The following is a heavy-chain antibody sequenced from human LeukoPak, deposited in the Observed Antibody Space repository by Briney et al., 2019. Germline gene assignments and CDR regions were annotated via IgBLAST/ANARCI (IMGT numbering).Heavy chain of an antibody. D-gene: IGHD6-19*01. CDR3: ARVPTGSGWLYFDY. Sequence: PSATLSLTCTVAGASIIIYSCSWLRQPPGKRLESIGYIYYSVSTNYNPSLKSRVTISVDTSKNQFYLKLSSVTAADTAVYYCARVPTGSGWLYFDYWGQGTLVTVSS. J-gene: IGHJ4*02. V-gene: IGHV4-59*01. CDR1: GASIIIYS. CDR2: IYYSVST.